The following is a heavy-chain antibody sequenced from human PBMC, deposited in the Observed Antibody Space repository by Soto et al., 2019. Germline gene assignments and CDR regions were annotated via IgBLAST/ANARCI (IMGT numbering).Heavy chain of an antibody. CDR2: IYHSGST. V-gene: IGHV4-4*02. Sequence: SETLSLTCAVSGGSISSSNWWSWVRQPPGKGLEWIGEIYHSGSTNYNPSLKSRVTISVDKSKNQFSLKLSSVTAADTAVYYCASAALGYCSGGSCYPGWFDPWGQGTLVTVSS. J-gene: IGHJ5*02. D-gene: IGHD2-15*01. CDR3: ASAALGYCSGGSCYPGWFDP. CDR1: GGSISSSNW.